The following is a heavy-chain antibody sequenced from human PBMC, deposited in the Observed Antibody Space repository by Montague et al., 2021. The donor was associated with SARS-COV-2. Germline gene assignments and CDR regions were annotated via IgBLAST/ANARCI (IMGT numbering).Heavy chain of an antibody. CDR1: GFTFRYYG. CDR2: IWYDGTDK. V-gene: IGHV3-33*06. Sequence: SLRLSCAASGFTFRYYGMHWVRQAPGKGLEWVALIWYDGTDKDYVDFVKGRFTISSDNSRNSLYLQMNNMRAEDTAVYHWAKVFCSNGICRHQGAVYHGMGVWGQGTTVAV. J-gene: IGHJ6*02. CDR3: AKVFCSNGICRHQGAVYHGMGV. D-gene: IGHD2-8*01.